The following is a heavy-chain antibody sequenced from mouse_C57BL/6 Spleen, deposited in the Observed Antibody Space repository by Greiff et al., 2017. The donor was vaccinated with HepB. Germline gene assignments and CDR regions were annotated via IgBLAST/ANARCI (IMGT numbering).Heavy chain of an antibody. V-gene: IGHV2-9-1*01. D-gene: IGHD2-5*01. CDR1: GFSLTSYA. Sequence: VKVVESGPGLVAPSQSLSITCTVSGFSLTSYAISWVRQPPGKGLEWLGVIWTGGGTNYNSALKSRLSISKDNSKSQVFLKMNSLQTDDTARYYCARSYSNFSWFAYWGQGTLVTVSA. CDR2: IWTGGGT. CDR3: ARSYSNFSWFAY. J-gene: IGHJ3*01.